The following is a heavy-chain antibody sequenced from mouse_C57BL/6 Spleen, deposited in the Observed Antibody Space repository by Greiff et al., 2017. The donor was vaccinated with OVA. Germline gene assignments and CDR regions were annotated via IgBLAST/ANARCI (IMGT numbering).Heavy chain of an antibody. J-gene: IGHJ2*01. CDR2: IHPNSGST. CDR1: GYTFTSYW. V-gene: IGHV1-64*01. CDR3: AREGITTVEDY. D-gene: IGHD1-1*01. Sequence: QVQLQQPGAELVKPGASVKLSCKASGYTFTSYWMHWVKQRPGQGLEWIGMIHPNSGSTNYNEKFKSKATLTVDKSSSTAYMQLSSLTSEDSAVYYCAREGITTVEDYWGQGTTLTVSS.